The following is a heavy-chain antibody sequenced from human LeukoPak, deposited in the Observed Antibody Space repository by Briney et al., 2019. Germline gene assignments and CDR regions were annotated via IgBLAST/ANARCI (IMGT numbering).Heavy chain of an antibody. CDR1: GVSISSYY. CDR3: ARDGIAARPSGSFDY. D-gene: IGHD6-6*01. V-gene: IGHV4-4*07. CDR2: IYTSGST. J-gene: IGHJ4*02. Sequence: SETLSLTCTVSGVSISSYYWSWIRQPAGKGLEWIGRIYTSGSTNYNPSLKSRVTMLVDTSKNQFSLKLSSVTAADTAVYYCARDGIAARPSGSFDYWGQGTLVTVSS.